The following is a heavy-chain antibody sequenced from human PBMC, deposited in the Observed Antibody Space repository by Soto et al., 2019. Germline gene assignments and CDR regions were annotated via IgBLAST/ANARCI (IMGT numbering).Heavy chain of an antibody. CDR3: ARDLWGYCGTDCYPLDV. V-gene: IGHV4-59*01. J-gene: IGHJ6*02. CDR2: MYNTGST. CDR1: GGSISSCY. Sequence: QVRLQESGPGLVKPSETLSLTCTVSGGSISSCYWSWIRQPPGKGLEWIGYMYNTGSTVYNPSLKSRVTISVDTSKNQFYLKVNSVTAADTAVYYCARDLWGYCGTDCYPLDVWGQGTTVTVSS. D-gene: IGHD2-21*02.